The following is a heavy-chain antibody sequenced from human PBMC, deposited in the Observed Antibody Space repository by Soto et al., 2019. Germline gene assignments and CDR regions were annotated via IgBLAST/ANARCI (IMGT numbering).Heavy chain of an antibody. CDR1: GFTFSSYW. Sequence: GGSLRLSCAASGFTFSSYWMHWVRQAPGKGLVWVSRINSDGSSTSYAGSVKGRFTISRDNAKNTLYLQMNSLRAEDTAVYYCARGQYSSSWYRYYYYGMDVWGQGTTVTVSS. J-gene: IGHJ6*02. CDR3: ARGQYSSSWYRYYYYGMDV. D-gene: IGHD6-13*01. CDR2: INSDGSST. V-gene: IGHV3-74*01.